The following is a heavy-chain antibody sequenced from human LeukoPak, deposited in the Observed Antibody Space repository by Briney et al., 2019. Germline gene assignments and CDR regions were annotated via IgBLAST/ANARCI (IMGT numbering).Heavy chain of an antibody. J-gene: IGHJ4*02. CDR1: GRSISSSSYY. CDR3: ARVPVALRFTFGGVIVSQQDY. Sequence: SETLSLTCTVSGRSISSSSYYWGWIRQPPGKGLEWIVEINHSESTNYNTSLKSRVTISVDTSKNQFSLKLSSVTAADTAVYYCARVPVALRFTFGGVIVSQQDYWGQGTLVTVSS. CDR2: INHSEST. D-gene: IGHD3-16*02. V-gene: IGHV4-39*07.